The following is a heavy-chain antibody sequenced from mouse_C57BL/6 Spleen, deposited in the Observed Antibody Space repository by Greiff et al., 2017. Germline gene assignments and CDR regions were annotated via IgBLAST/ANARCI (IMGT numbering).Heavy chain of an antibody. CDR1: GFTFSSYA. CDR3: ARGPDYYGSSYWYFDD. J-gene: IGHJ1*03. V-gene: IGHV5-4*01. CDR2: ISAGGSYT. Sequence: EVHLVESGGGLVKPGGSLKLSCAASGFTFSSYAMSWVRQTPEQRLEWVATISAGGSYTYYPDNVKGRFTISRDNAKNNLYLQLSQLKSEDTAMYYCARGPDYYGSSYWYFDDWGKGTTVTVSA. D-gene: IGHD1-1*01.